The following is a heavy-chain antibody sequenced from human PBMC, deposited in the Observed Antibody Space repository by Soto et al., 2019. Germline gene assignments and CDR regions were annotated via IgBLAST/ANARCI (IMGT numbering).Heavy chain of an antibody. J-gene: IGHJ4*02. CDR2: TRNKANSYTP. V-gene: IGHV3-72*01. D-gene: IGHD6-19*01. CDR1: GFTFSDHY. CDR3: AVYRASSAY. Sequence: GGSLRLSCAASGFTFSDHYMDWVRQAPGKGLEWVGRTRNKANSYTPEYAASVKGRFTISRDDSKNSLYLQMNSLKTEDTAVYYCAVYRASSAYWGQGTLVTVSS.